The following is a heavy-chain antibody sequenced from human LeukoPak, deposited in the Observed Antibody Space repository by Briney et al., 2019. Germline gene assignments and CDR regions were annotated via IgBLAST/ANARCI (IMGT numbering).Heavy chain of an antibody. V-gene: IGHV3-7*01. CDR2: IKHDGSEK. J-gene: IGHJ4*02. CDR1: GFTFSSYW. CDR3: AREWLLLLSY. D-gene: IGHD3-22*01. Sequence: GGSLTLSCTASGFTFSSYWLSWIRQPPGKGLEWVGNIKHDGSEKYYVDSVKGRFTISRDNAKNLLYLQMNSLRAEDTAVYYCAREWLLLLSYWGQGTLVTVSS.